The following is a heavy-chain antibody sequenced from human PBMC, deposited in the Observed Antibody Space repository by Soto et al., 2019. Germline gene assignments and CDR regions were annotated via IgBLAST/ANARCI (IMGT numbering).Heavy chain of an antibody. J-gene: IGHJ4*02. D-gene: IGHD2-8*01. Sequence: PSETLSLTCAVSGGSISSSNWWSWVRQPPGKGLEWIGEIYHSGSTNYNPSLKSRVTISVDKSKNQFSLKLSSVTAADTAVYYCVRVFVRVYDPVLPNYFDSWGQGTLVTVSS. CDR1: GGSISSSNW. V-gene: IGHV4-4*02. CDR2: IYHSGST. CDR3: VRVFVRVYDPVLPNYFDS.